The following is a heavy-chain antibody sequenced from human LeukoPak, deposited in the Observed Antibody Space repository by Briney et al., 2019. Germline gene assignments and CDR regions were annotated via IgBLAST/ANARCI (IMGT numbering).Heavy chain of an antibody. V-gene: IGHV3-21*01. J-gene: IGHJ4*02. D-gene: IGHD3-22*01. CDR3: ARVYDSSGPVDY. CDR2: ISSSSSYI. CDR1: GFTFSSYS. Sequence: NPGRSLRLSCAASGFTFSSYSMNWVRQAPGKGLEWVSSISSSSSYIYYADSVKGRFTISRDNAKNSLYLQMNSLRAEDTAVYYCARVYDSSGPVDYWGQGTLVTVSS.